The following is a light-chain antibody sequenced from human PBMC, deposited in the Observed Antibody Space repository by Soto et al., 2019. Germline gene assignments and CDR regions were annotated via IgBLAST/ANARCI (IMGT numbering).Light chain of an antibody. Sequence: QLVLTQSPSASASLGASVKLTCTLSSGHSSYAIAWHQQQPEKGPRYLMKLNSDGSHSKGDGIPDRFSGSSSGAERYLTIPSLQSEDEADYYCQTGGTGIQGVLGGGTKLTVL. CDR2: LNSDGSH. J-gene: IGLJ2*01. V-gene: IGLV4-69*01. CDR1: SGHSSYA. CDR3: QTGGTGIQGV.